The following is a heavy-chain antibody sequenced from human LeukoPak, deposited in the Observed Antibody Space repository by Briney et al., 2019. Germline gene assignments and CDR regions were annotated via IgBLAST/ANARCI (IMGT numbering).Heavy chain of an antibody. CDR2: ISSSSYI. CDR1: GFTFSSYS. D-gene: IGHD3-9*01. CDR3: ARDGLSGDILTGYPYY. J-gene: IGHJ4*02. Sequence: GGSLRLSRAASGFTFSSYSMNWVRQAPGKGLEWVSSISSSSYIYYADSVKGRFTISRDNAKNSLYLQMNSLRAENTAVYYCARDGLSGDILTGYPYYWGQGTLVTVSS. V-gene: IGHV3-21*01.